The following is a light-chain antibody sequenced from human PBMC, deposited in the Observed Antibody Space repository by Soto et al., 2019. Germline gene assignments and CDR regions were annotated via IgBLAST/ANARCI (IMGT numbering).Light chain of an antibody. Sequence: EIVLTQSPGTLSLSPEERATLSCRASQSVSISYLAWYQQKPGQAPRLLIYGASSRATGIPDRFSGSGSGTDFSLTISRLEPEDFAVYYCQQYGSSPKTFGQGTKVEIK. CDR1: QSVSISY. V-gene: IGKV3-20*01. CDR2: GAS. J-gene: IGKJ1*01. CDR3: QQYGSSPKT.